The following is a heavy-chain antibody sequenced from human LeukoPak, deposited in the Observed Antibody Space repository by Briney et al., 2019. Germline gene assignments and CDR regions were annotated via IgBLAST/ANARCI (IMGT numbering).Heavy chain of an antibody. CDR1: GGSISSYY. D-gene: IGHD2-21*02. CDR3: ARIYCGGDCRGYYYHYYMDV. CDR2: IYTSGST. V-gene: IGHV4-4*07. J-gene: IGHJ6*03. Sequence: SETLSLTCTVSGGSISSYYWSWIRQPAGKGLEWIGRIYTSGSTNYNPSLKSRVTMSVDTSKNQFSLKLSSVTAADTAVYYCARIYCGGDCRGYYYHYYMDVWGKGTTVTISS.